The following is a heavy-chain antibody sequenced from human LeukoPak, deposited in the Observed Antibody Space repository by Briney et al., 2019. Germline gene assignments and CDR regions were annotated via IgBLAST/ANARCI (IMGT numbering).Heavy chain of an antibody. D-gene: IGHD3-10*01. Sequence: GGSLRLSCAASGFTFSSHAMNWVRQAPGKGLEWVSSINKNGDFMKYADAVTGRFTISRDNAKNSLFLQMNSLRAEDTAVYYCARVPGGSGSYLWWFYPWGQGTLVTVSS. CDR3: ARVPGGSGSYLWWFYP. CDR1: GFTFSSHA. J-gene: IGHJ5*02. V-gene: IGHV3-21*01. CDR2: INKNGDFM.